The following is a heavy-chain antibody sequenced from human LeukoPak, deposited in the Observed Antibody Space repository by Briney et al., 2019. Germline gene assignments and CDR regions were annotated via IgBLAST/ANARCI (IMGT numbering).Heavy chain of an antibody. CDR2: IIPILGIA. J-gene: IGHJ4*02. Sequence: SVKVSCKASGGTFSSYTISWVRQAPGQGLEWMGRIIPILGIANYAQKFQGRVTITADKSTSTAYTELSSLRSEDTAVYYCASTFGYCSSTSCSAFDYWGQGTLVTVSS. V-gene: IGHV1-69*02. CDR1: GGTFSSYT. CDR3: ASTFGYCSSTSCSAFDY. D-gene: IGHD2-2*01.